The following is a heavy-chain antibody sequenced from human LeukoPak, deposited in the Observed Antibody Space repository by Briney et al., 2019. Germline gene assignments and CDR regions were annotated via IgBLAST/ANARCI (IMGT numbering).Heavy chain of an antibody. V-gene: IGHV1-18*01. D-gene: IGHD3-22*01. CDR1: GYTFTSYA. Sequence: ASVKVSCKASGYTFTSYAVIWVRQVPGQGLEWMGWISVYNGNTKSSQSLQDRVIMTTDTSTRIAYMELRSLRTDDTAVYYCARVYLGIYYDGSPSPFDYWGQGTLVTVSS. CDR2: ISVYNGNT. J-gene: IGHJ4*02. CDR3: ARVYLGIYYDGSPSPFDY.